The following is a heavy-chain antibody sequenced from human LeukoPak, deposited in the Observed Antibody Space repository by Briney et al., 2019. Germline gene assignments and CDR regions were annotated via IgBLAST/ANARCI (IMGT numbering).Heavy chain of an antibody. CDR2: IYISGST. CDR3: ARDGGIVVAHANAFDI. Sequence: SETLSLTCTVSGGSISSYYWSWIRQPAGKGLEWIGHIYISGSTNYNPSPKSRVTMSVDTSKNQFSLKLTSVTAADTAVYYCARDGGIVVAHANAFDIWGQGTMVTVSS. CDR1: GGSISSYY. D-gene: IGHD2-15*01. J-gene: IGHJ3*02. V-gene: IGHV4-4*07.